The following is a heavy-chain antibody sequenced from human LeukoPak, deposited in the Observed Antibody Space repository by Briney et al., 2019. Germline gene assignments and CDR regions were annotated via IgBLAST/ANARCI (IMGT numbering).Heavy chain of an antibody. CDR2: ISSSGSYI. Sequence: PGGSLRLSCAASGFTFSRYDMNWVRQAPGKGLEWVSSISSSGSYIYYADSVKGRFTISRDNAKNALYLQMTSLGAEDTAVYYCAKDAFSSLPYFDYWGQGTLVTVSS. V-gene: IGHV3-21*01. CDR3: AKDAFSSLPYFDY. D-gene: IGHD2/OR15-2a*01. CDR1: GFTFSRYD. J-gene: IGHJ4*02.